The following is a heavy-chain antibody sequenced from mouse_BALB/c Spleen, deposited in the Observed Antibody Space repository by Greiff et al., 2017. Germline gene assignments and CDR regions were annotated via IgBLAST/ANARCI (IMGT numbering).Heavy chain of an antibody. CDR1: GFTFSSFG. Sequence: EVKLMESGGGLVQPGGSRKLSCAASGFTFSSFGMHWVRQAPEKGLEWVAYISSGSSTIYYADTVKGRFTISRDNPKNTLFLQMTSLRSEDTAMYYCARLGGTYRAMDYWGQGTSVTVSS. V-gene: IGHV5-17*02. J-gene: IGHJ4*01. D-gene: IGHD5-1*01. CDR2: ISSGSSTI. CDR3: ARLGGTYRAMDY.